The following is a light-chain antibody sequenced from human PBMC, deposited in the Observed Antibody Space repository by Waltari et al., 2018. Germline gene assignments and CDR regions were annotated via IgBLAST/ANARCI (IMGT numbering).Light chain of an antibody. J-gene: IGLJ3*02. CDR2: GKN. V-gene: IGLV3-19*01. CDR3: NSRDSSGNHPNWV. CDR1: SLRSYY. Sequence: SSELTQDPAVSVALGQTVRITCQGDSLRSYYATWYQQKPGQAPVLVIYGKNDRPSGIPGRFSGSSSGNTASLTITGAQAEDEADYYCNSRDSSGNHPNWVFGGGTKLTVL.